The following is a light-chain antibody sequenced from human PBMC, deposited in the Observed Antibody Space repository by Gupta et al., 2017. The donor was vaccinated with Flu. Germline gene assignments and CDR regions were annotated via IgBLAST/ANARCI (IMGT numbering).Light chain of an antibody. CDR1: ESVSNS. Sequence: DVQTTQSPSTLSASVGDRVTITSRASESVSNSLATNQQKQGNAPKLLVYKASNLDSGDPSRFSGCGSETEVARTSSSLQPDDVATYFCQQWNSFSPWTFGQGTKVEI. CDR3: QQWNSFSPWT. V-gene: IGKV1-5*03. J-gene: IGKJ1*01. CDR2: KAS.